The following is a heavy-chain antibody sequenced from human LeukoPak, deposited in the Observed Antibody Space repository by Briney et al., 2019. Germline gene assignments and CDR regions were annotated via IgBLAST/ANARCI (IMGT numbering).Heavy chain of an antibody. Sequence: PGGSLRLSCAASGFTFSSYSMNWVRQAPGKGLEWVSYISSSGRAIYYADSVEGRFTISRDNAKNSLYLQMNSLRAEDTAVYFCARADYWGQGTLVTVSS. CDR1: GFTFSSYS. CDR2: ISSSGRAI. CDR3: ARADY. V-gene: IGHV3-48*04. J-gene: IGHJ4*02.